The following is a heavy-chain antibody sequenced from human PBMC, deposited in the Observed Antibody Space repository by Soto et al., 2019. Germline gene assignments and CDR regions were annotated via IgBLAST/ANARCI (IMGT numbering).Heavy chain of an antibody. CDR3: ARHLSATTTGGRQLDY. Sequence: EVQLVQSGAEVKKPGESLKISCKGSGYSFTNYWIAWVRQMPGKGLEYMGIIFPGDSDTRYSPSFRGQVTISTDKSISPAYLQWSSLKASDTAMYYCARHLSATTTGGRQLDYWGQGSLVTVSS. V-gene: IGHV5-51*01. CDR2: IFPGDSDT. D-gene: IGHD1-1*01. J-gene: IGHJ4*02. CDR1: GYSFTNYW.